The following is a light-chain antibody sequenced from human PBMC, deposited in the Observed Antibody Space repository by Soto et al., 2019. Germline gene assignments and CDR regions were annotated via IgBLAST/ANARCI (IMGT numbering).Light chain of an antibody. CDR1: NSNIGSNA. CDR2: TNN. V-gene: IGLV1-44*01. Sequence: QSVLTQPPSASGTPGQRVTISCSGSNSNIGSNAVNWYQQLPGTAPKVLIYTNNLRPSGVPDRFSGSKSGTSASLTISGLPSEDEDDYRCAEWADSLNGPTFGGGTKLTVL. J-gene: IGLJ3*02. CDR3: AEWADSLNGPT.